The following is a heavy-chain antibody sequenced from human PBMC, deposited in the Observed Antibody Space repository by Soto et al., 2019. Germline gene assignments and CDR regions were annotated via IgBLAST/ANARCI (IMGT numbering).Heavy chain of an antibody. CDR3: ARALTTQSPWFDP. CDR1: GYTFTGYY. J-gene: IGHJ5*02. CDR2: INPNSGGT. D-gene: IGHD4-4*01. Sequence: GASVKVSCKASGYTFTGYYMHWVRQAPGQGLEWMGWINPNSGGTNYAQKFQGWVTMTRDTSISTAYMELSRLRSDDTAVYYCARALTTQSPWFDPWGQGTLVTVSS. V-gene: IGHV1-2*04.